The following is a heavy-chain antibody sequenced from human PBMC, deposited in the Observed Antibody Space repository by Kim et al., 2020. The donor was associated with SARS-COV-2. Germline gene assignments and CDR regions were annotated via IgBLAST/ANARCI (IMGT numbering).Heavy chain of an antibody. V-gene: IGHV3-23*05. J-gene: IGHJ4*02. Sequence: NAYYTDCVKGPFTVSRDNSKIMVYLQMTSLRAEDTANCYCAKHLIGTYDYWGQGTLVTVSA. CDR3: AKHLIGTYDY. D-gene: IGHD1-7*01.